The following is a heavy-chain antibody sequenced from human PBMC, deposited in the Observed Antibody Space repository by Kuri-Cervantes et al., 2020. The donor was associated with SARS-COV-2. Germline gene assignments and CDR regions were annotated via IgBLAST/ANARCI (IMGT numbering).Heavy chain of an antibody. J-gene: IGHJ5*02. Sequence: ASVKVSCKASGGTFSSYAISWVRQAPGQGLEWMGWINPNSGGTNYAQKFQGWVTMTRDTSISTAYMELSRLRSDDTAVYYCARGGRDILTGYYSYNWFDPWGQGTLVTVSS. CDR1: GGTFSSYA. V-gene: IGHV1-2*04. D-gene: IGHD3-9*01. CDR2: INPNSGGT. CDR3: ARGGRDILTGYYSYNWFDP.